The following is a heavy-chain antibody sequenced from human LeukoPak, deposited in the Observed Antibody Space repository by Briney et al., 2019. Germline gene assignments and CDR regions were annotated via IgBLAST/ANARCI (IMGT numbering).Heavy chain of an antibody. CDR1: GGSISSYY. CDR2: MYYSGNT. V-gene: IGHV4-59*01. CDR3: ARGPPDYYHGMDV. J-gene: IGHJ6*02. D-gene: IGHD1-14*01. Sequence: SETLSLTCTVSGGSISSYYWTWIRQPPGKGLEWIGYMYYSGNTNYNPSLKNRVTISVDTSKNQFSLKLSSVTAADTAVYYCARGPPDYYHGMDVWGQGTTVTVS.